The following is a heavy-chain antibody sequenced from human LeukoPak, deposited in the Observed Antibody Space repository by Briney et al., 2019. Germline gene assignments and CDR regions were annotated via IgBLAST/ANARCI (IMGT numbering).Heavy chain of an antibody. CDR1: GGSISSYY. J-gene: IGHJ3*02. CDR2: ISNSGST. CDR3: VRLQPNTGEWAFDI. D-gene: IGHD1-1*01. Sequence: PSETLSLTCTVSGGSISSYYWSWIRQPPGKGLEWIGYISNSGSTNYNPSLKSRVTISVDTSKNQLSLKLSCVTAADTAVYHCVRLQPNTGEWAFDIWGQGTMVSVSS. V-gene: IGHV4-59*01.